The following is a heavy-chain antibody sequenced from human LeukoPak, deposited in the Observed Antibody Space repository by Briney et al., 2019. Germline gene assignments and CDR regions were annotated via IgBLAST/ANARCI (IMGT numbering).Heavy chain of an antibody. CDR3: AKDFSSGYLGDGFDI. D-gene: IGHD3-22*01. J-gene: IGHJ3*02. CDR1: GFTFSDYA. Sequence: PGGSLRLSCAASGFTFSDYAMSWVRQATGKGLEWVSSIGNSGHSTYYADSVKDRFTISRDNSRNTLYLQMNSLRVEDTALFYCAKDFSSGYLGDGFDIWGQGTMVTVSA. V-gene: IGHV3-23*01. CDR2: IGNSGHST.